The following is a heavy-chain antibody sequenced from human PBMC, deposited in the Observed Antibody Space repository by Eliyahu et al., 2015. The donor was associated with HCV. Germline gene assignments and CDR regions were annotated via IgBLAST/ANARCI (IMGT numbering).Heavy chain of an antibody. CDR3: ARLRYYDILGGYGNWFDP. V-gene: IGHV4-39*01. CDR1: GGSIXSSXXY. D-gene: IGHD3-9*01. Sequence: QLQLQESGPGLVKPSETLSLTCTVXGGSIXSSXXYWGWIPPPPGKGMEWIGSIYYSGXTYYNPSLKSRVTISVDTSKNQFSLKLSSVTAADTAVYYCARLRYYDILGGYGNWFDPWGQGTLVTVSS. J-gene: IGHJ5*02. CDR2: IYYSGXT.